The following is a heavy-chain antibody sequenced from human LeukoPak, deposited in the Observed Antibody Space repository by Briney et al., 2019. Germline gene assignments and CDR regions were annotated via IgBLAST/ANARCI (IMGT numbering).Heavy chain of an antibody. J-gene: IGHJ4*02. V-gene: IGHV3-9*01. CDR1: GFTFDDYA. D-gene: IGHD2-2*01. CDR3: AKDMRSSTSCYFNY. Sequence: GGSLRLSCAASGFTFDDYAMHWVRQAPGKGLEWVSGISWNSGSIGYADSVKGRFTISRDNAKNSLYLQMNSLRAEDTALYYCAKDMRSSTSCYFNYWGQGTLVTVSS. CDR2: ISWNSGSI.